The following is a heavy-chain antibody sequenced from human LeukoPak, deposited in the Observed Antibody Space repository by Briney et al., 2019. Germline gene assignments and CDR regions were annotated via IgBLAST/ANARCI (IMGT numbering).Heavy chain of an antibody. CDR3: ARDLRVGDY. Sequence: GGSLRLSCAASGFTFDSYAMNWVRQAPGKGLEWLSHISTGSSVIYYADSVKGRFTISRDNARKSLYLQMNSLGADDTAVYYCARDLRVGDYWGRGTLVTVSS. V-gene: IGHV3-48*04. CDR2: ISTGSSVI. D-gene: IGHD3-10*01. J-gene: IGHJ4*02. CDR1: GFTFDSYA.